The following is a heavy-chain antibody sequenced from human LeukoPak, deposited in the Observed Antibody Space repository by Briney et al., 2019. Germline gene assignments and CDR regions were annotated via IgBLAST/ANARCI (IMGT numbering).Heavy chain of an antibody. Sequence: SVKVSCKASEGTFGAYSIDWVRQAPGQGLDWVGGINPIFNILYYAQNFQGRVTTTADESTNTAYLELDSLKHDDTAVYYCAAWRRLGELFFDYWGPGTLVTVSS. D-gene: IGHD3-10*01. V-gene: IGHV1-69*13. CDR1: EGTFGAYS. J-gene: IGHJ4*02. CDR3: AAWRRLGELFFDY. CDR2: INPIFNIL.